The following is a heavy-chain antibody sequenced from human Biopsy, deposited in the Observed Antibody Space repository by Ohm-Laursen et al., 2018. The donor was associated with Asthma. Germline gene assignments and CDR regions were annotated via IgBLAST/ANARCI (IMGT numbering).Heavy chain of an antibody. D-gene: IGHD4-23*01. V-gene: IGHV3-30*03. J-gene: IGHJ3*02. CDR1: GFSFGSYG. CDR3: ARTHERWTSIQDDALDI. Sequence: SLRLSCAASGFSFGSYGMHWVRQAPGKGLEWVAVISYDGGNKFYGDSVKGRFTLSRDNSRNTLYLQMNSLRVEDTAIYYCARTHERWTSIQDDALDIWGQGTMVSVSS. CDR2: ISYDGGNK.